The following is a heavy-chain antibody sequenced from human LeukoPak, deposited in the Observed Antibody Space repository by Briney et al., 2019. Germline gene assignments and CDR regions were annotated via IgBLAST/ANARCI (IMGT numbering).Heavy chain of an antibody. D-gene: IGHD2-15*01. CDR1: GFTFSSYG. CDR2: IWYDGSNK. Sequence: GRSLRLSCAASGFTFSSYGMHWVRQAPGKGLEWVAVIWYDGSNKYYADSVKGRFTISRDNSKNTLYLQVNILRAEDSALYYCAKDGFRGDCIGGSCYPFDPWGQGTLVTVSS. J-gene: IGHJ5*02. V-gene: IGHV3-33*06. CDR3: AKDGFRGDCIGGSCYPFDP.